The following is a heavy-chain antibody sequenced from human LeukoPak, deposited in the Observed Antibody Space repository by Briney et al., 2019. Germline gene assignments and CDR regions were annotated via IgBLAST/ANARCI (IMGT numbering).Heavy chain of an antibody. J-gene: IGHJ4*02. CDR2: IYHTGSA. CDR3: ARYCTSTTCILRGFDY. Sequence: KTSETLSLTCSVSGYSFTSGHYWGWIRQPPGKGLEWIANIYHTGSAHYNPSLKSRVTISVDTSKSQFSLKLGSVTAADTAVYYCARYCTSTTCILRGFDYWGQGTLVTVSS. CDR1: GYSFTSGHY. V-gene: IGHV4-38-2*01. D-gene: IGHD2-2*01.